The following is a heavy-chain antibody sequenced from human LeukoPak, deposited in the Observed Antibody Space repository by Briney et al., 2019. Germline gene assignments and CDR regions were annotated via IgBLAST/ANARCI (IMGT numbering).Heavy chain of an antibody. V-gene: IGHV5-51*01. J-gene: IGHJ4*02. CDR2: IYPGDSDI. D-gene: IGHD1-26*01. CDR3: ARAEEATLLDY. Sequence: GESLKISCKGSGYMFTNYWIGWVRQMPGRGLEWMGIIYPGDSDIRYSPSFQGQVTISADKSISTAYLQWSSLKASDTAMYYCARAEEATLLDYWGQGTLVTVSS. CDR1: GYMFTNYW.